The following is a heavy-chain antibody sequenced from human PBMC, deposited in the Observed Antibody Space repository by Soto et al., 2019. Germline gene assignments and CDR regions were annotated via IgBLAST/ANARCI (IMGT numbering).Heavy chain of an antibody. V-gene: IGHV1-69*13. CDR2: IIPIFGTA. CDR1: GGSFSSYA. CDR3: ARGSRRYYYGSGSHVPSSYYYYGMDV. Sequence: ASVKVSCKASGGSFSSYAISWVRQAPGQGLEWMGGIIPIFGTANYAQKFQGRVTITADESTSTAYMELSSLRSEDTAVYYCARGSRRYYYGSGSHVPSSYYYYGMDVWGQGTTVTVSS. J-gene: IGHJ6*02. D-gene: IGHD3-10*01.